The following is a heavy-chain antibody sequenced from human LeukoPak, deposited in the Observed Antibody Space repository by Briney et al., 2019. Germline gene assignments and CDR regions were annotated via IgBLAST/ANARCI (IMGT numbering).Heavy chain of an antibody. CDR2: LPSNGGST. CDR3: VRISAILVAPDGVDV. J-gene: IGHJ3*01. D-gene: IGHD2-21*01. Sequence: GGSPGLLRAASGFHLSHLPMLWVRQAPGKGLEYVSDLPSNGGSTHYANSVRGRFHIPRHNSKHTLHLAVGRLRVQDMRVFYWVRISAILVAPDGVDVWGQGTMVTVSS. CDR1: GFHLSHLP. V-gene: IGHV3-64*01.